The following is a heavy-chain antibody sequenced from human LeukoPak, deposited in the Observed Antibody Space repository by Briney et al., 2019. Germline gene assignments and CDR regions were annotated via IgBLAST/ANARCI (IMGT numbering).Heavy chain of an antibody. D-gene: IGHD2-2*01. Sequence: PSETLSLTCSVSGGSISSTSCYWGWIRQPPGKGLEWIGSIYYSGSTYYNPSLKSRFTISVDTSKNQFSLKLSSVTAADTAVYYCARHSGFQIVVVPAAIGYWGQGTLVTVSS. CDR1: GGSISSTSCY. J-gene: IGHJ4*02. CDR3: ARHSGFQIVVVPAAIGY. V-gene: IGHV4-39*01. CDR2: IYYSGST.